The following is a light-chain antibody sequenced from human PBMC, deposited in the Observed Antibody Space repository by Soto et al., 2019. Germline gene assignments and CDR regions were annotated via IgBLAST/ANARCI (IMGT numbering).Light chain of an antibody. V-gene: IGLV2-11*01. CDR3: CSYAGDYTLV. CDR2: DVD. CDR1: NNDVADYNY. Sequence: QSVLTQPRSVSGAPGQSVTISCTGTNNDVADYNYVSWYQRHPGKAPQLIIFDVDKRPSGVPDRFSGSKSGNTASLTISGLQIEDEATFYCCSYAGDYTLVFGGGTQLTVL. J-gene: IGLJ2*01.